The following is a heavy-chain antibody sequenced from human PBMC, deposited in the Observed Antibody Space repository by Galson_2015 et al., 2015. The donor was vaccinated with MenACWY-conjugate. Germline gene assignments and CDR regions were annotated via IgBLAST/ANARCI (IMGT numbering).Heavy chain of an antibody. J-gene: IGHJ4*02. CDR2: IHQGGSRA. V-gene: IGHV3-7*04. D-gene: IGHD2-2*01. CDR1: GFRFTGYW. Sequence: SLRLSCAASGFRFTGYWMTWVRQAPGKGLDWVANIHQGGSRAHYADSVRGRFTISRDNTKNSLLLQMNSLRAEDTAVYYCARVALTTSPHLEYYFDYWGQGALVTVSS. CDR3: ARVALTTSPHLEYYFDY.